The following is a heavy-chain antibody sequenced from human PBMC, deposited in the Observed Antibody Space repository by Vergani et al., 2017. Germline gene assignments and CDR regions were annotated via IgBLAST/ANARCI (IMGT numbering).Heavy chain of an antibody. CDR1: GGTFSSYA. J-gene: IGHJ6*02. Sequence: QVQLVQSGAEVKKPGSSVKVSCKASGGTFSSYAISWVRQAPGQGLEWMGVIIPIFGTANYAQKFQGRVTITADESTSTAYMELSSLRSEDTAVYYCARDKGFGERKMGGYYYGMDVWGQGTTVTVSS. D-gene: IGHD3-10*01. CDR3: ARDKGFGERKMGGYYYGMDV. CDR2: IIPIFGTA. V-gene: IGHV1-69*01.